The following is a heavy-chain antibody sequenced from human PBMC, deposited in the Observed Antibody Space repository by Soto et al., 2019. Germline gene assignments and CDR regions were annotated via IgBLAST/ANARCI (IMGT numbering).Heavy chain of an antibody. V-gene: IGHV1-69*13. J-gene: IGHJ5*02. D-gene: IGHD6-6*01. CDR2: IIPIFGTA. Sequence: SVKVSCKASGGTFSSYAISWVRQAPGQGLEWMGGIIPIFGTANYAQKFQGRVTITADESTSTAYMELSSLRSEDTAVYYCARGTSSSAGWFDPWGQGTLVTVSS. CDR3: ARGTSSSAGWFDP. CDR1: GGTFSSYA.